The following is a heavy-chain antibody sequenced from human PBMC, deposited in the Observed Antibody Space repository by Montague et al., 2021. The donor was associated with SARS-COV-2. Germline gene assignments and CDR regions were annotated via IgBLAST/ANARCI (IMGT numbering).Heavy chain of an antibody. J-gene: IGHJ4*02. D-gene: IGHD3-10*01. CDR3: ARDSSPRMIRGGTDVDYFDY. CDR2: IHRRGST. V-gene: IGHV4-34*01. CDR1: GGSFNNYY. Sequence: SETLSLTCAVYGGSFNNYYWSWIRQPPGKGLEWIGEIHRRGSTDYSLSLKSRVTISMDTSKNQFSLRLKSVTAADTAVYYCARDSSPRMIRGGTDVDYFDYWGQGTLVAVSS.